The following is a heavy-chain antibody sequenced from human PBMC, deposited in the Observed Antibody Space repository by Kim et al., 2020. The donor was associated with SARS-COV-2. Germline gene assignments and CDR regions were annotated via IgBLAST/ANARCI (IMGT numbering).Heavy chain of an antibody. CDR1: GYTFTSYA. CDR2: INTNTGNP. Sequence: ASVKVSCKASGYTFTSYAMNWLRQAPGQGLEWMGWINTNTGNPTYAQGFTGRFVFSLDTSVSTAYLQISSLKAEDTAVYYCARSGIKFMVRGAIYWAPWGQGTLVTVSS. D-gene: IGHD3-10*01. V-gene: IGHV7-4-1*02. CDR3: ARSGIKFMVRGAIYWAP. J-gene: IGHJ5*02.